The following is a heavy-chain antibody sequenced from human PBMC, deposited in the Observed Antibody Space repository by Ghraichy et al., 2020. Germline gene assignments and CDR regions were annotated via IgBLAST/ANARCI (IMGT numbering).Heavy chain of an antibody. CDR3: ARHSPVEYNYPRYFDL. Sequence: SETLSLTCAVSGTSISTSSYYWGWIRQPPGKGLEWIGSIYYSGNTYYNPSLKSPVPISVDTSKNQFSLKLSSVTAADTAVYYCARHSPVEYNYPRYFDLWGRGTLVTVSS. CDR2: IYYSGNT. V-gene: IGHV4-39*01. J-gene: IGHJ2*01. D-gene: IGHD5-18*01. CDR1: GTSISTSSYY.